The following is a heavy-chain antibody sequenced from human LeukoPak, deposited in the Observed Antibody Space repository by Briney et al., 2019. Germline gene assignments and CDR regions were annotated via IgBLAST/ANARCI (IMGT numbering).Heavy chain of an antibody. CDR2: INPNSGGT. CDR3: ARGDRVAVAGWSRYFDL. CDR1: GYTFTGYY. Sequence: ASVKVSCKASGYTFTGYYMHWVRQAPGQGLEWMGWINPNSGGTNYAQKFQGWVTMTRDTSISTAYMELSRLRSDDTAVYYCARGDRVAVAGWSRYFDLWSRGTLVTVSS. J-gene: IGHJ2*01. V-gene: IGHV1-2*04. D-gene: IGHD6-19*01.